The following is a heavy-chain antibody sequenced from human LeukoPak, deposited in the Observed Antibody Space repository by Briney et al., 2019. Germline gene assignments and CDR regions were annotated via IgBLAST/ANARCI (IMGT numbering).Heavy chain of an antibody. J-gene: IGHJ4*02. CDR1: GFTFKNYG. V-gene: IGHV3-23*01. D-gene: IGHD5-24*01. Sequence: GGSLRLSCAASGFTFKNYGMSWVRQAPGKGLEWVSLISGSVVSTYYADCVKGRFTIPRDISKNPVYLQMNGLRAEDTAVYYCAKPARDGYNYFDYWGQGTLVTVSS. CDR2: ISGSVVST. CDR3: AKPARDGYNYFDY.